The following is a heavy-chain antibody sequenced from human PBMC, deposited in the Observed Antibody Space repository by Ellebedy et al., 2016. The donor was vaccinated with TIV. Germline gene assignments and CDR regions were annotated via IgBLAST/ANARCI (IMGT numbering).Heavy chain of an antibody. CDR2: INPNSGGT. J-gene: IGHJ4*02. CDR1: GYTFTGYH. D-gene: IGHD6-19*01. CDR3: VRIEDGGWALDH. Sequence: AASVKVSCKTSGYTFTGYHMHWVRQAPGQGLEWMGWINPNSGGTKYTQKFQGRVTMTRDTSISIASMELSRLRSDDTAVYYCVRIEDGGWALDHWGQGTLVTVSS. V-gene: IGHV1-2*02.